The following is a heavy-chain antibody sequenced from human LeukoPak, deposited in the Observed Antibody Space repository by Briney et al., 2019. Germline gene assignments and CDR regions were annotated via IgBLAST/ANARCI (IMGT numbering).Heavy chain of an antibody. CDR2: TYYRSKWNY. Sequence: SQTLSLTCAISGDSVSSNSAAWNWIRQSPSRGLEWLGRTYYRSKWNYDYAVSVKSRITINPDTSKNQFSLQLNSVTPEDTAVYYCARVGYSGFPPFRRYYGMDVWGQGTTVTVSS. CDR1: GDSVSSNSAA. CDR3: ARVGYSGFPPFRRYYGMDV. V-gene: IGHV6-1*01. J-gene: IGHJ6*02. D-gene: IGHD6-13*01.